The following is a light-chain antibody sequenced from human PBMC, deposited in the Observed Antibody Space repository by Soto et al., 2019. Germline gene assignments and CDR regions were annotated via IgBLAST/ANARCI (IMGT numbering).Light chain of an antibody. CDR3: QHYNSYSLT. CDR2: KAS. J-gene: IGKJ4*01. Sequence: DIQMTQSPSTLSASVGDRVTITCRASQSNSSWLAWYQQKPGKAPKLLIYKASSLESGVPSRFSRSESGTEFTLTISSLQPDDFATYYCQHYNSYSLTFGGGNKVEIK. CDR1: QSNSSW. V-gene: IGKV1-5*03.